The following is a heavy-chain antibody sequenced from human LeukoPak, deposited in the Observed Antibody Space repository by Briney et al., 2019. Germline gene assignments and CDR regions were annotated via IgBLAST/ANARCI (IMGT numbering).Heavy chain of an antibody. CDR2: INHSGSI. CDR3: AREPGLLWFGETDY. J-gene: IGHJ4*02. V-gene: IGHV4-34*01. Sequence: SETLSLTCAVYGGSFSGYYWSWIRQPPGKGLEWIGEINHSGSINYNPSLKSRVTISVDTSKNQFSLKLSSVTAADTAVDYCAREPGLLWFGETDYWGQGTLVTVSS. D-gene: IGHD3-10*01. CDR1: GGSFSGYY.